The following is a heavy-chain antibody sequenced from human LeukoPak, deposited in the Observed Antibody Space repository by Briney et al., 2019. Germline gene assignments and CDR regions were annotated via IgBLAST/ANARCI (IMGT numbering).Heavy chain of an antibody. J-gene: IGHJ3*02. CDR3: ARHCCSGPAKRVFDI. Sequence: SETLSLTCTVSGGSIISSDYHWGWVRQPPGKGLEWIGTISYSGNTDYNPSLRSRVTISVDTSNNQFSLRLGSVTAADTAVYHCARHCCSGPAKRVFDIWGQGTVVTVSS. CDR2: ISYSGNT. D-gene: IGHD2-15*01. CDR1: GGSIISSDYH. V-gene: IGHV4-39*01.